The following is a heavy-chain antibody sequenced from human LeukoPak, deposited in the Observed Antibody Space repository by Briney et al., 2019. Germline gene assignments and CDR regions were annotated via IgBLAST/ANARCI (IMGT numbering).Heavy chain of an antibody. Sequence: PGGSLRLSCAASGFTFSSYGMSWVRQAPGKGLEWVSTISGSGGSTYYADSVKGRFTISRDNSKNTLYLQMNSLRAEDTAVYYCAKEGYSSGWYTGAYYYYYYMDVWGKGTTVTVSS. CDR3: AKEGYSSGWYTGAYYYYYYMDV. CDR2: ISGSGGST. V-gene: IGHV3-23*01. CDR1: GFTFSSYG. D-gene: IGHD6-19*01. J-gene: IGHJ6*03.